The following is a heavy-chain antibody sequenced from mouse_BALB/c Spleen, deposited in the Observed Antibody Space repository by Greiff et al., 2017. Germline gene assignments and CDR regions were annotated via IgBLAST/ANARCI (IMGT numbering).Heavy chain of an antibody. CDR1: GYSFTSYY. J-gene: IGHJ4*01. D-gene: IGHD1-1*01. CDR2: IDPFNGGT. V-gene: IGHV1-28*01. Sequence: EVQLQQSGPELMKPGASVKISCKASGYSFTSYYMHWVKQSHGKSLEWIGYIDPFNGGTSYNQKFKGKATLTVDKSSSTAYMHLSSLTSEDSAVYYCAREGYGSGLYAMDYWGQGTSVTVSS. CDR3: AREGYGSGLYAMDY.